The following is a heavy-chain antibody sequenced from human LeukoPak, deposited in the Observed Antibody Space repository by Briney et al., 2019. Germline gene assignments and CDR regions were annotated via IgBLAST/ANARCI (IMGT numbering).Heavy chain of an antibody. Sequence: SETLSLTCAVYGGSFSGYYWSWIRQPPGKGLEWIGEINHSGSTNYNPSLKSRVTISVDTSKNQFSLKLSSVTAADTAVYYCARLYGGNSEVHFDYWGQGTLVTVSS. D-gene: IGHD4-23*01. V-gene: IGHV4-34*01. J-gene: IGHJ4*02. CDR3: ARLYGGNSEVHFDY. CDR2: INHSGST. CDR1: GGSFSGYY.